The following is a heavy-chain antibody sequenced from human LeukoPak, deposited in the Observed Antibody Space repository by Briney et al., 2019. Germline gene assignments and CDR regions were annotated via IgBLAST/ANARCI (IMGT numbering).Heavy chain of an antibody. J-gene: IGHJ3*02. Sequence: QASETLSLTCTVSGGSISSYYWSWIRQPPGKGLEWIGYIYYSGSTNYNPPLKSRVTISVDTSKNQFSLRLSSVTAADTAVYYCARPYSSGWYGVFHIWGQGTMVTVSS. CDR1: GGSISSYY. V-gene: IGHV4-59*08. CDR2: IYYSGST. CDR3: ARPYSSGWYGVFHI. D-gene: IGHD6-19*01.